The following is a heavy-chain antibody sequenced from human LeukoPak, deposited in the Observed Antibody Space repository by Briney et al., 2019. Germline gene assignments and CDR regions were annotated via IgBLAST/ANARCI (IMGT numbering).Heavy chain of an antibody. V-gene: IGHV3-23*01. J-gene: IGHJ4*02. Sequence: GGSLRLSCAASGFTFSSYAMSWVRQAPGKGLEWVSDISGGGGSTYYADSVKGRFTISRDNSKDTLYLQMNSLRAEDTAVYYCARGGSYSSGSPYDYWGQGTLVTVSS. CDR3: ARGGSYSSGSPYDY. CDR2: ISGGGGST. D-gene: IGHD5-18*01. CDR1: GFTFSSYA.